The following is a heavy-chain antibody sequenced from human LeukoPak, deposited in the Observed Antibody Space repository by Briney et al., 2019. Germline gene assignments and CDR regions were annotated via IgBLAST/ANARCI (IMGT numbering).Heavy chain of an antibody. CDR2: IIPIFGTA. V-gene: IGHV1-69*05. CDR3: ARDGDYDSSGYYGDYFDY. Sequence: SVKVSCKASGYTFTSYYMHWVRQAPGQGLEWMGRIIPIFGTANYAQKFQGRVTITTDESTSTAYMELSSLRSEDTAVYYCARDGDYDSSGYYGDYFDYWGQGTLVTVSS. CDR1: GYTFTSYY. D-gene: IGHD3-22*01. J-gene: IGHJ4*02.